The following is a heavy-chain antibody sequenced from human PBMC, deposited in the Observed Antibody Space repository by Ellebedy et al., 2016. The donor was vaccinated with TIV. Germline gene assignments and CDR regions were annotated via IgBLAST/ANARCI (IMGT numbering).Heavy chain of an antibody. D-gene: IGHD1-26*01. J-gene: IGHJ4*02. V-gene: IGHV3-7*03. Sequence: GGSLRLSCVASGFTFSSYWMNWVRQAPGKGLEWVANIKLDGSEKYYVDSVKGRFTISRDNAKNSLYLQMNSLRAEDTALYYCAKDLEARIVGATDYWGQGTLVTVSS. CDR2: IKLDGSEK. CDR3: AKDLEARIVGATDY. CDR1: GFTFSSYW.